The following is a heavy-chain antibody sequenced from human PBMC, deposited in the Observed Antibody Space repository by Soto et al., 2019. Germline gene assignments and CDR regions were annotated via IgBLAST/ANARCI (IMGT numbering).Heavy chain of an antibody. CDR2: IFPYTGDT. V-gene: IGHV1-18*04. CDR3: ARGGFSSSWRLDF. J-gene: IGHJ4*01. CDR1: AYAFNTYA. D-gene: IGHD6-13*01. Sequence: QAQLVQSGAEVKTPGASVKVSCKTSAYAFNTYAINWVRQAPGQGLEWLGSIFPYTGDTHYSQNLQARVTMTADTSTSTAYMEMTTLTSDDTAVYYCARGGFSSSWRLDFWGRVTLVTVSS.